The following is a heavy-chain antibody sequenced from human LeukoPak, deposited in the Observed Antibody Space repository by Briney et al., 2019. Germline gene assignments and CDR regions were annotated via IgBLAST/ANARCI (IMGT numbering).Heavy chain of an antibody. J-gene: IGHJ4*02. Sequence: SETLSLTCSVSGGSINSHYWSWIRQPPGKRLEWVGYIFNTGNTNYNPSLASRVTISVDTSRAQFFLRLSPVTAADTAIYYCASRPADTTWYGVFDYWSQGTLVTVSS. CDR1: GGSINSHY. CDR2: IFNTGNT. V-gene: IGHV4-59*11. D-gene: IGHD3-10*01. CDR3: ASRPADTTWYGVFDY.